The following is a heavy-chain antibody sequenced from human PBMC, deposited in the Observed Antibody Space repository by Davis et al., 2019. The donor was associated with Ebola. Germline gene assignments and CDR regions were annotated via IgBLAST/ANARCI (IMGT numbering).Heavy chain of an antibody. V-gene: IGHV3-30*19. CDR2: IWYDGSNK. J-gene: IGHJ5*02. D-gene: IGHD5-12*01. Sequence: GESLKISCAASGFTFSSYGMHWVRQAPGKGLEWVAVIWYDGSNKYYADSVKGRFTISRDNSKNTLYLQMNSLRAEDTAVYYCARVRLATNWFDPWGQGTLVTVSS. CDR3: ARVRLATNWFDP. CDR1: GFTFSSYG.